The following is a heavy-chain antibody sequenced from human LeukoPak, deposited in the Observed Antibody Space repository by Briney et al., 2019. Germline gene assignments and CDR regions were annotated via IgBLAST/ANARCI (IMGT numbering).Heavy chain of an antibody. CDR3: ARHPSDRIVGATVFAC. CDR2: IYYSGST. J-gene: IGHJ4*02. D-gene: IGHD1-26*01. CDR1: GGSISSYY. V-gene: IGHV4-59*01. Sequence: SSETLSLTCTVSGGSISSYYWSWIRQPPGKGLEWIGYIYYSGSTNYNPSLKSRVTISVDTSTNQLSLNLSSVTAADTAVYYCARHPSDRIVGATVFACWGQGTLVTVSS.